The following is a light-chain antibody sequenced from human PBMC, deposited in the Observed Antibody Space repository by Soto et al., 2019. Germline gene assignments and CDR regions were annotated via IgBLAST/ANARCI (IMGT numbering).Light chain of an antibody. CDR3: QQYGRSWT. V-gene: IGKV3-20*01. CDR1: QKISSTV. J-gene: IGKJ1*01. CDR2: GAS. Sequence: EIVLTQSPGILSLSPGERASLSCRASQKISSTVLAWYQQKPGQAPRLLIYGASTRATGIADRFSGGGSGTDITLTISRLEPEDFAVYHCQQYGRSWTFGQGTKV.